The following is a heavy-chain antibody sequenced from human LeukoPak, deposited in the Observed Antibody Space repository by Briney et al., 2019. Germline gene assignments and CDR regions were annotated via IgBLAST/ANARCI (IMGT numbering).Heavy chain of an antibody. V-gene: IGHV3-21*01. Sequence: GGSLRLSCAASEFTFSTYSMNWVRQAPGKGLEWVSSISSGSTYIYYADSVKGRFTISRDNAKNSLYLQMNSLRAEDTAVYYCARDVPILVPAANWFDPWGQGTLVTVSS. CDR1: EFTFSTYS. J-gene: IGHJ5*02. D-gene: IGHD2-2*01. CDR3: ARDVPILVPAANWFDP. CDR2: ISSGSTYI.